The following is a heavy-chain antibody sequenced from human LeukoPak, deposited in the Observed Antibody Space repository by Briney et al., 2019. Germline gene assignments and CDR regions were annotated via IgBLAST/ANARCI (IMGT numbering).Heavy chain of an antibody. CDR3: ARVYYYYDSSAYRY. D-gene: IGHD3-22*01. J-gene: IGHJ4*02. CDR2: INNNEST. V-gene: IGHV4-34*01. CDR1: GRSFSGYY. Sequence: SETLSLTCAVSGRSFSGYYWSWIRQPPGKGLEWIGEINNNESTNYNPSLKSRVTISVDTSKNQFSLRLSSVTAADTAVYYCARVYYYYDSSAYRYWGQGTLVTVSS.